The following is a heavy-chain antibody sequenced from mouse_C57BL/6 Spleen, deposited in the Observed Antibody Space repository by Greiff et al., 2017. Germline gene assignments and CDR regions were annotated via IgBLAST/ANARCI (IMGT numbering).Heavy chain of an antibody. CDR2: ISYDGSN. J-gene: IGHJ1*03. D-gene: IGHD1-1*01. CDR1: GYSITSGYY. V-gene: IGHV3-6*01. CDR3: AREDTTVDWYFDV. Sequence: EVQLVESGPGLVKPSQSLSLTCSVTGYSITSGYYWNWIRQFPGNKLEWMGYISYDGSNNYNPSLKNRISITRDTSKNQFFLKLNSVTTEDTATYYCAREDTTVDWYFDVWGTGTTVTVSS.